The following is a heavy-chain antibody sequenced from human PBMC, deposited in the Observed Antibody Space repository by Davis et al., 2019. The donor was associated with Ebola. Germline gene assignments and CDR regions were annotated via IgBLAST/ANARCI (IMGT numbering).Heavy chain of an antibody. CDR2: IYYSGST. CDR1: GGSISSYY. Sequence: MPSETLSLTCTVSGGSISSYYWSWIRQPPGKGLEWIGYIYYSGSTNYNPSLKSRVTISVDTSKNQFSLKLSSVTAADTAVYYRARQGYSSGWYNDYWGQGTLVTVSS. J-gene: IGHJ4*02. CDR3: ARQGYSSGWYNDY. V-gene: IGHV4-59*08. D-gene: IGHD6-19*01.